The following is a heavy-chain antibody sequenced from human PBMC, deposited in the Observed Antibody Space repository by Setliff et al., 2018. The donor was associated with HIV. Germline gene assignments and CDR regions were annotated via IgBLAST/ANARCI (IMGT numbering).Heavy chain of an antibody. CDR3: ARGHLDYNFWDEVLGNWFDP. J-gene: IGHJ5*02. Sequence: ASVKVSCKASGYTFTNYDINWVRQAPGQGLEWMGWMNPNSGNTGYAQKFQGRVTMTRNTSIRTAYMELSSRRSEDTAVYYCARGHLDYNFWDEVLGNWFDPWGQGTLVTVSS. D-gene: IGHD3-3*01. CDR2: MNPNSGNT. CDR1: GYTFTNYD. V-gene: IGHV1-8*02.